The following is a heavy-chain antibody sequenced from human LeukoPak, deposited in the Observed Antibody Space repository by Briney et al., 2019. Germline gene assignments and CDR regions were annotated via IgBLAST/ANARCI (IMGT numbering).Heavy chain of an antibody. CDR1: GFTFDDYA. CDR3: AKGRKATVTSDFDY. V-gene: IGHV3-9*03. Sequence: GRSLRLSCAASGFTFDDYAMHWVRQAPGKGLEWVSDISWNSGSIGYADSVKGRFTISRDNAKNSLYLQMNSLRAEDMALYYCAKGRKATVTSDFDYWGQGTLVTVSS. CDR2: ISWNSGSI. D-gene: IGHD4-17*01. J-gene: IGHJ4*02.